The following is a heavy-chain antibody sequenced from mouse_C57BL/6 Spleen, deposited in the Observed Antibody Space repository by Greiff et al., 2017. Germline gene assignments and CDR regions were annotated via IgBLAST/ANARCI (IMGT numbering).Heavy chain of an antibody. J-gene: IGHJ2*01. CDR3: ARGVVVANDY. Sequence: QVQLKQPGAELVKPGASVKLSCKASGYTFTSYWLHWVKQRPGQGLEWIGMIHPNSGSTNYNEKFKSKATLTVDKSSSTAYMQLSSLTSEDSAVYYCARGVVVANDYWGQGTTLTVSS. D-gene: IGHD1-1*01. CDR1: GYTFTSYW. V-gene: IGHV1-64*01. CDR2: IHPNSGST.